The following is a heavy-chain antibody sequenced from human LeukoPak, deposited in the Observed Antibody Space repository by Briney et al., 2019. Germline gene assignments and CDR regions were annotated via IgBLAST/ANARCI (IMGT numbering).Heavy chain of an antibody. CDR1: GFTFSSYA. CDR2: ISYDGSNK. V-gene: IGHV3-30*04. J-gene: IGHJ4*02. D-gene: IGHD3-22*01. CDR3: ARHFPTYYYDSSGYPDY. Sequence: GRSLRLSCAAYGFTFSSYAMHWVRQAPGKGLEWVAVISYDGSNKYYADSVKGRFTISRDNSKNTLYLQMNSLRAEDTAVYYCARHFPTYYYDSSGYPDYWGQGTLVTVSS.